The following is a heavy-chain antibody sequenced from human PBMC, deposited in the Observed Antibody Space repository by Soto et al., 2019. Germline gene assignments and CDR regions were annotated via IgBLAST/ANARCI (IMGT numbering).Heavy chain of an antibody. CDR2: IHHSGRT. Sequence: QVQLQESGPGLVKPSGTLSLTCAVSGDSISSDKWWSWVRQPPGKGLEWMWEIHHSGRTNYNPSLKNRVTILVEKSKNQVSLELSSMTAADTAVYYCARGGDWQFDYWGQGTLVTVSS. CDR1: GDSISSDKW. CDR3: ARGGDWQFDY. D-gene: IGHD2-21*02. J-gene: IGHJ4*02. V-gene: IGHV4-4*02.